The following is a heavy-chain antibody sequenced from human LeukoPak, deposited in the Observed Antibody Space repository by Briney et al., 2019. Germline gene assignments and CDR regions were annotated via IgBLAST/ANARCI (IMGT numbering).Heavy chain of an antibody. J-gene: IGHJ3*01. Sequence: GGSLRLSCAASGFTFGAHWMNWVRQAPGKGLVWVSRINGDGSSTAYADSVKGRFTISRDNAKNTLFLQMTSLRAEDTAVYYCFVRGRVSNEAFNFWAQGTMSTSLQ. CDR1: GFTFGAHW. CDR2: INGDGSST. V-gene: IGHV3-74*01. CDR3: FVRGRVSNEAFNF. D-gene: IGHD3-16*01.